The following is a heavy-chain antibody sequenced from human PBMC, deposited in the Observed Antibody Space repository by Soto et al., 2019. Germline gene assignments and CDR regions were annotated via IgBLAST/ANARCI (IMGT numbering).Heavy chain of an antibody. CDR1: GYSFTSYW. Sequence: GESLKISCKGSGYSFTSYWISWVRQMPGKGLEWMGRIDPSDSYTNYSPSFQGHVTISADKSISTAYLQWSSLKASDTAMYYCASGAGVYYDSSGYRYYGMDVWGQGTTVTVS. V-gene: IGHV5-10-1*01. CDR3: ASGAGVYYDSSGYRYYGMDV. D-gene: IGHD3-22*01. J-gene: IGHJ6*02. CDR2: IDPSDSYT.